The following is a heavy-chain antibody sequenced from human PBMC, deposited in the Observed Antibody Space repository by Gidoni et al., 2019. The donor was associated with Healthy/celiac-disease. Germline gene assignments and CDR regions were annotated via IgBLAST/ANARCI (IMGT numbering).Heavy chain of an antibody. CDR1: AGTFSSYA. D-gene: IGHD3-3*01. Sequence: QVQLVQSGAEVKKPGSSVKVSCKASAGTFSSYAISWVRQAPGQGLEWMGGIIPIFGTANYAQKFQGRVTITADESTSTAYMELSSLRSEDTAVYYCARDPGIFGVVRNWFDPWGQGTLVTVSS. CDR2: IIPIFGTA. J-gene: IGHJ5*02. CDR3: ARDPGIFGVVRNWFDP. V-gene: IGHV1-69*01.